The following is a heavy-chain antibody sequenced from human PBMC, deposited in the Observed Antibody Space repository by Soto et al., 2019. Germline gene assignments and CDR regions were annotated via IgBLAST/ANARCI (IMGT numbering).Heavy chain of an antibody. D-gene: IGHD3-16*01. V-gene: IGHV1-46*01. CDR3: ARGGPAVNCCYYYGMDV. CDR2: INPSGGST. CDR1: GYTFTRYY. J-gene: IGHJ6*02. Sequence: ASAKVSSKASGYTFTRYYMHWWRHAPGQGLEWMGIINPSGGSTSYAQKFQGRVTMTRDTSTSTVYMELSSLRSEDTAVYYCARGGPAVNCCYYYGMDVWGQGTTVTVSS.